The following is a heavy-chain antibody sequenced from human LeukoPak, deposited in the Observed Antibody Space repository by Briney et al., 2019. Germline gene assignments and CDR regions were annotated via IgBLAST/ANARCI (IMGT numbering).Heavy chain of an antibody. CDR3: ARDLWFGGPSYYFDY. V-gene: IGHV4-4*07. CDR1: GGSIRSYY. CDR2: IYTSGST. D-gene: IGHD3-10*01. Sequence: SETLSLTCTVPGGSIRSYYWSWIRQPAGKGLEWIGRIYTSGSTNYNPSLKSRVTMAVGTSKNQFSLKLSSVTAADTAVYYCARDLWFGGPSYYFDYWGPGTLVTVSS. J-gene: IGHJ4*02.